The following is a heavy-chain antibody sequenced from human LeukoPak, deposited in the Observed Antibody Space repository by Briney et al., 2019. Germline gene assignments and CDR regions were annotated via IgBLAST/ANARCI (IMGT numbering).Heavy chain of an antibody. J-gene: IGHJ4*02. Sequence: GGSLRLSCAASGFTFSSYAMSWVRQAPGKGLEWVSGISGSGGSTYYADSVKGRFTISRDNSKNTLHLQLNSLRAEDTAVYYCAKDGYSSGWSTDYWGQGTLVTVSS. D-gene: IGHD6-19*01. CDR2: ISGSGGST. CDR1: GFTFSSYA. CDR3: AKDGYSSGWSTDY. V-gene: IGHV3-23*01.